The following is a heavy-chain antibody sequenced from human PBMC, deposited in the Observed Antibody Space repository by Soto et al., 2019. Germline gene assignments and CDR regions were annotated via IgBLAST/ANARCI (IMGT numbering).Heavy chain of an antibody. Sequence: PGGSLRLSCAASGFTVSSNYMIWVRQAPGKGLELVSLIYSAGDTYYGDSMKGRFTISRDNSKNTLYLQINSLRADDTAVYYCAKQAVVVAATPWFDPWGQGTLVTVSS. CDR1: GFTVSSNY. J-gene: IGHJ5*02. V-gene: IGHV3-53*01. CDR3: AKQAVVVAATPWFDP. CDR2: IYSAGDT. D-gene: IGHD2-15*01.